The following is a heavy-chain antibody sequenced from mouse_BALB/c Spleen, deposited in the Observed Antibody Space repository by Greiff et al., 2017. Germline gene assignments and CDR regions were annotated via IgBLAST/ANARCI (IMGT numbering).Heavy chain of an antibody. CDR3: ARSGGNYGYAMDY. V-gene: IGHV14-3*02. D-gene: IGHD2-1*01. CDR1: GFNIKDTY. CDR2: IDPANGNT. Sequence: VQLQQSGAELVKPGASVKLSCTASGFNIKDTYMHWVKQRPEQGLEWIGRIDPANGNTKYDPKFQGKATITADTSSNTAYLQLSSLTSEDTAVYYCARSGGNYGYAMDYWGQGTSVTVSS. J-gene: IGHJ4*01.